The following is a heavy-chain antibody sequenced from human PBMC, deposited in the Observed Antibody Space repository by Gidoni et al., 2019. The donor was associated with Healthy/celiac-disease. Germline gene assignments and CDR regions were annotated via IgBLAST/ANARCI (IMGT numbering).Heavy chain of an antibody. CDR1: GYTFTSYG. J-gene: IGHJ5*02. CDR3: ARGLEHGSGSYWGLSPDNWFDP. Sequence: QVQLVQSGAEVKKPGASVKVSCKASGYTFTSYGISWVRQAPGQGLEWMGWISAYNGNTNYAQKLQGRVTMTTDTSTSTAYMELRSLRSDDTAVYYCARGLEHGSGSYWGLSPDNWFDPWGQGTLVTVSS. V-gene: IGHV1-18*04. CDR2: ISAYNGNT. D-gene: IGHD3-10*01.